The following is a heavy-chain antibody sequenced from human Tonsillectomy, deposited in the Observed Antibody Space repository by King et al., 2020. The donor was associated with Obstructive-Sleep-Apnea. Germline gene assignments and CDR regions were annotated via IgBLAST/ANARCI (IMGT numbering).Heavy chain of an antibody. D-gene: IGHD3-9*01. J-gene: IGHJ6*02. CDR3: ARGDYDGLTGYYNVEPYYYYFGMDV. CDR2: ISSSSSYI. Sequence: EVQLVESGGGLVKPGGSLRLSCAASGFTFSKYSMNWVRQATGKGLEWVSSISSSSSYIYYADSVKGRFTISRDNAKNSLYLQMNSLRAEDTAVYYCARGDYDGLTGYYNVEPYYYYFGMDVWGQGTTVTVSS. V-gene: IGHV3-21*01. CDR1: GFTFSKYS.